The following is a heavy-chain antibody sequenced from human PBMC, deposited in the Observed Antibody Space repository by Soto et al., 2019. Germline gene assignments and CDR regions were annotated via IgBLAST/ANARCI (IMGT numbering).Heavy chain of an antibody. D-gene: IGHD5-18*01. J-gene: IGHJ4*02. CDR2: IWYDGSNK. Sequence: QVQLLESGGGVVQPGRSLRLSCAASGFTFSSDGMHWVRQAPGKGLEWVAVIWYDGSNKYYADSVKGRFTICRDNSKNTLYLQMNSMRAEDTAVYYCAREEGYSYDRGGVDSWGQGTLVTVSS. CDR1: GFTFSSDG. CDR3: AREEGYSYDRGGVDS. V-gene: IGHV3-33*01.